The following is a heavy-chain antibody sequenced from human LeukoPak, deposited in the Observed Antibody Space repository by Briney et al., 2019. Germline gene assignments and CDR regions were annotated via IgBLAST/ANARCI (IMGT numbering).Heavy chain of an antibody. V-gene: IGHV4-38-2*02. CDR2: IFHSGTT. CDR3: ARDAEQWLVRYFQG. J-gene: IGHJ1*01. Sequence: SETLSLTCSVSGYSISSGFFWGWIRQPPGKGLEWIGNIFHSGTTFYNTSLKSRVAISVDTSKNQFSLKLSSVTAADTAVYYCARDAEQWLVRYFQGWGQGTLVTVSS. CDR1: GYSISSGFF. D-gene: IGHD6-19*01.